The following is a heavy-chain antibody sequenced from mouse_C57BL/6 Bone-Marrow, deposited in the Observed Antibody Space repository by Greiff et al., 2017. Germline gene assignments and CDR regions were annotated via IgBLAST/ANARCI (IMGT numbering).Heavy chain of an antibody. CDR3: ATRGYDYDWFAY. V-gene: IGHV5-2*01. Sequence: DVQLVESGGGLVQPGESLKLSCESNEYEFPSHDMSWVRKTPEKRLELVAAINSDGGSTYYPDTMERRFIISRDNTKRTLYLQMSSLRSEDTALYYCATRGYDYDWFAYWGQGTLVTVSA. CDR1: EYEFPSHD. CDR2: INSDGGST. D-gene: IGHD2-4*01. J-gene: IGHJ3*01.